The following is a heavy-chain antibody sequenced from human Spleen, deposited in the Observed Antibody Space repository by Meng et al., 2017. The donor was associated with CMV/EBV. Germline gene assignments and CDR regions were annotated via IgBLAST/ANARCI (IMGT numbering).Heavy chain of an antibody. Sequence: GGSLRLSCAAAGFTFSSYDMTWVRQAPGKGLEWVSVIYSGINTYYADSVKGRFTISRDNSKNTLYLQMNSLRPEDTAVYYCARDQYSSGWFPYWGQGTLVTVSS. CDR2: IYSGINT. D-gene: IGHD6-19*01. J-gene: IGHJ4*02. V-gene: IGHV3-66*02. CDR3: ARDQYSSGWFPY. CDR1: GFTFSSYD.